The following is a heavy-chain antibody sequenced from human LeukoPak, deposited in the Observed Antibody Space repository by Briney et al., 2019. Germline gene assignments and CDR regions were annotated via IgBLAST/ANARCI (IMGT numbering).Heavy chain of an antibody. CDR1: GFTLSAYW. Sequence: GGSLRLSCAASGFTLSAYWMHWVRQAPGKGLMWVSRIEGDGNRITYADSVKGRFAISRDNAKNTLYLQMNSLRAEDTAVYYCTRDWRNLGYDYWGQGTLVTVSS. J-gene: IGHJ4*02. V-gene: IGHV3-74*01. CDR2: IEGDGNRI. D-gene: IGHD5-12*01. CDR3: TRDWRNLGYDY.